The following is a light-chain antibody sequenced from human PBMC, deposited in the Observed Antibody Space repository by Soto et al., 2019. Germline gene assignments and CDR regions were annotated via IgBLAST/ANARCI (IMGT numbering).Light chain of an antibody. CDR2: GAS. V-gene: IGKV3-15*01. Sequence: EIVMTPSPGTLSVSPGERATLSCRASQTVSRHLAWYQQRPGQAPRLLIFGASTRATGIPDRFSGSGSGTDFTLTISFLQSEDFAVYYCQPYNTLPRITFGPGTRPAIK. CDR1: QTVSRH. CDR3: QPYNTLPRIT. J-gene: IGKJ5*01.